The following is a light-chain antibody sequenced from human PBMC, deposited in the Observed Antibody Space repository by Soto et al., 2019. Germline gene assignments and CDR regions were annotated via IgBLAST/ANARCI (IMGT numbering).Light chain of an antibody. CDR2: GAS. J-gene: IGKJ2*01. CDR1: HTVNSSF. V-gene: IGKV3-20*01. CDR3: QQYGNSQYT. Sequence: EIGLTQSPGTLSLSPGGRATLSCRASHTVNSSFLAWYKPKPGQSPRLLIYGASTRATGIPDRFSGSGSGTDFTLTISRLEPEDFAVYYCQQYGNSQYTFGQGTKVEIK.